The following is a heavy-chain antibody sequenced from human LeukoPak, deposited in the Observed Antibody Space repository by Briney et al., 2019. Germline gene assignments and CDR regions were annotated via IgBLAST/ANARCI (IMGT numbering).Heavy chain of an antibody. CDR1: GFTFSSYG. J-gene: IGHJ4*02. CDR2: ISYDGSNK. CDR3: AKSYPTVGRVFDY. Sequence: GGSLRLSCAASGFTFSSYGMHWVRQAPGKGLGWVAVISYDGSNKYYADSVKGRFTISRDNSKNTLYLQMNSLRAEDTAVYYCAKSYPTVGRVFDYWGQGTLVTVSS. D-gene: IGHD1-26*01. V-gene: IGHV3-30*18.